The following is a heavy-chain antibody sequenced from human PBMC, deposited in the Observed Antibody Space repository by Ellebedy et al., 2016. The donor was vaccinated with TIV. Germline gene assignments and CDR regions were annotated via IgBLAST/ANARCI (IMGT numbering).Heavy chain of an antibody. CDR3: ARGDKYYYESSGYYYTY. CDR2: INPSGGDT. Sequence: ASVKVSCKASGHTFTSYFMYWVRQAPGQGLEWMGIINPSGGDTNYAQRFQGRVTMTRDTSTSTVYMELSSLRSEDTAVYYCARGDKYYYESSGYYYTYWGQGTLVAVSS. J-gene: IGHJ4*02. D-gene: IGHD3-22*01. V-gene: IGHV1-46*01. CDR1: GHTFTSYF.